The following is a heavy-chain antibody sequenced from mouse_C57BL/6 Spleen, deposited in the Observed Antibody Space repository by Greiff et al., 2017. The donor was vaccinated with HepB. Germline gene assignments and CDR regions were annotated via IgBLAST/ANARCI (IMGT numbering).Heavy chain of an antibody. CDR1: GYTFTDYE. V-gene: IGHV1-15*01. CDR3: TSPGGV. CDR2: IDPETGGT. Sequence: VQLQESGAELVRPGASVTLSCKASGYTFTDYEMHWVKQTPVHGLEWIGAIDPETGGTAYNQKFKGKAILTADKSSSTAYMELRSLTSEDSAVYYCTSPGGVWGTGTTVTVSS. J-gene: IGHJ1*03.